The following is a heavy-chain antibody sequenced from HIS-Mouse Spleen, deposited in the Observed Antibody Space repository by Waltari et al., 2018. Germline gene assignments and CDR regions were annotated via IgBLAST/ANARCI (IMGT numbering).Heavy chain of an antibody. J-gene: IGHJ4*02. Sequence: QVQLVQSGAEVKKPGSSVKVSCKASGGTFSSYAISWVRQAPGQGLEWMGGIIPIFGTAHYAQKFQGRVTITADESTSTAYMELSSLRSEDTAVYYCARDLLEDCSSTSCYRGGFDYWGQGTLVTVSS. CDR1: GGTFSSYA. D-gene: IGHD2-2*02. V-gene: IGHV1-69*01. CDR2: IIPIFGTA. CDR3: ARDLLEDCSSTSCYRGGFDY.